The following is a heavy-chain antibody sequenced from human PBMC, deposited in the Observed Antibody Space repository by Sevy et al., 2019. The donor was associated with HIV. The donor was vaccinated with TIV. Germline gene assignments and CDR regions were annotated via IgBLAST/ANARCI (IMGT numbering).Heavy chain of an antibody. Sequence: SETLSLTCTVSGVSVSSGSYYWIWIRQPPGKGREWIGYIYDSGSTNYNPPLKSRVTITVDTPKNQFSLKVSSVTAADTAVYYCARGVAYCGGDCYSQFDYWGQGTLVTVSS. CDR1: GVSVSSGSYY. J-gene: IGHJ4*02. D-gene: IGHD2-21*02. V-gene: IGHV4-61*01. CDR3: ARGVAYCGGDCYSQFDY. CDR2: IYDSGST.